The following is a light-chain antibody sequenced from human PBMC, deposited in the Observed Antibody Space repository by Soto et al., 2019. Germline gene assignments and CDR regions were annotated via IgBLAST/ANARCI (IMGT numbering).Light chain of an antibody. CDR3: CSLEGSNALVV. V-gene: IGLV2-23*01. J-gene: IGLJ2*01. Sequence: QSALTQPASVSGSPGQSITVSCTGTKSNLGSYDLVSWYQKYPDKAPTLLIYEATKRPSGISDRFSGSKSGFTASLTISGLRAEDEADYYCCSLEGSNALVVFGGGTKLTVL. CDR1: KSNLGSYDL. CDR2: EAT.